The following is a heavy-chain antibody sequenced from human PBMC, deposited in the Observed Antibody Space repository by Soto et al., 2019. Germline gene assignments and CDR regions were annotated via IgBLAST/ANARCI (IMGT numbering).Heavy chain of an antibody. Sequence: GGSLRLSCAASGFTFSSYGMHWVRQAPGKGLEWVAVISYDGSNKYYADSVKGRFTISRDNSKNTLYLQVNSLRAEDTAVYYCAKDWWPQWFGEPQNWFDPWGQGTLVTVSS. CDR1: GFTFSSYG. V-gene: IGHV3-30*18. CDR3: AKDWWPQWFGEPQNWFDP. D-gene: IGHD3-10*01. CDR2: ISYDGSNK. J-gene: IGHJ5*02.